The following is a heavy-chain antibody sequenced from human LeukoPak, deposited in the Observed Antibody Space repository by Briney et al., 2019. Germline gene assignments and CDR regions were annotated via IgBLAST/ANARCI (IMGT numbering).Heavy chain of an antibody. CDR3: ARHDSRRRYIVVVPAAGFDY. Sequence: SETLSLTCTVSGGSISGSSYYWGWIRQPPGKGLEWIGSIYYSGSTYYNPSLKSRVTISVDTSKNQFSLKLSSVTAADTAVYYCARHDSRRRYIVVVPAAGFDYWGQGTLVTVSS. CDR1: GGSISGSSYY. V-gene: IGHV4-39*01. CDR2: IYYSGST. J-gene: IGHJ4*02. D-gene: IGHD2-2*01.